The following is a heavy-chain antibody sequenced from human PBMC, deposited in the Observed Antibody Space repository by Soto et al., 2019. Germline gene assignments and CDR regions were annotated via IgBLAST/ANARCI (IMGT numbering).Heavy chain of an antibody. J-gene: IGHJ4*02. D-gene: IGHD3-22*01. Sequence: SSVKLSCKASGGTFSSYAISWVRQAPGQGLEWMGGIIPIFGTANYAQKFQGRVTITADKSTSTAYMELSSLRSEDTAVYYCVRVYYDSSGYYLHLDNWGQGTLVTVSS. V-gene: IGHV1-69*06. CDR2: IIPIFGTA. CDR1: GGTFSSYA. CDR3: VRVYYDSSGYYLHLDN.